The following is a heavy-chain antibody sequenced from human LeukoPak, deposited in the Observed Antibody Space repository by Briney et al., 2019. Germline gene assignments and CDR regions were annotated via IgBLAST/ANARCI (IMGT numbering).Heavy chain of an antibody. D-gene: IGHD3-22*01. J-gene: IGHJ3*02. CDR2: AKQDGSET. V-gene: IGHV3-7*01. CDR3: ARDLPSSGYWYRDAFDI. Sequence: GGSLRLSCTASGFSFSNYWMSWVRQAPGKGLEWVGHAKQDGSETYYVDSVKGRFTVSRDNVKNSLFLQMNSLRVEDTAMYYCARDLPSSGYWYRDAFDIWGQGTMVTVSS. CDR1: GFSFSNYW.